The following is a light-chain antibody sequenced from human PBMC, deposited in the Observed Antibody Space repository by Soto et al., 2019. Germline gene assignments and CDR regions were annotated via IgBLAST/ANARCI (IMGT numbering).Light chain of an antibody. CDR3: AAWDDSLNGPL. CDR2: SNN. Sequence: QSVLTQPPSASGTPGQRVTISCSGSSSNIGSNTVNWYQQLPGTAPKLLIYSNNQRPSGVPDRFSGSKSGTSASLAISGLQSEDEDDYYCAAWDDSLNGPLFGGGTKVTVL. J-gene: IGLJ2*01. V-gene: IGLV1-44*01. CDR1: SSNIGSNT.